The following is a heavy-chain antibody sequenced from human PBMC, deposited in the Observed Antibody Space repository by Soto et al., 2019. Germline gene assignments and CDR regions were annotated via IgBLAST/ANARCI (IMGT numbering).Heavy chain of an antibody. J-gene: IGHJ6*02. CDR3: ARENQPRGLYFYYNGVDV. CDR2: FDPEDGET. D-gene: IGHD2-2*01. CDR1: GYTLTELS. V-gene: IGHV1-24*01. Sequence: ASVKVSCKVSGYTLTELSMHWVRQAPGKGLEWMGGFDPEDGETIYAQKFQGRVTITRDTSASTGYMELSSLRSEDTAVYYCARENQPRGLYFYYNGVDVWGQGTTVTVSS.